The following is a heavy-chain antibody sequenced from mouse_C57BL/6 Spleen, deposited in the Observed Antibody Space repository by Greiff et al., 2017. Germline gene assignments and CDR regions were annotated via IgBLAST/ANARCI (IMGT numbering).Heavy chain of an antibody. V-gene: IGHV1-72*01. CDR2: IDPNSGGT. D-gene: IGHD1-1*01. Sequence: QVHVKQSGAELVKPGASVKLSCKASGYTFTSYWMHWVKQRPGRGLEWIGRIDPNSGGTKYNEKFKSKATLTVDKPSSTAYMQLSSLTSEDSAVYYCARSDLLLRYFDYWGQGTTLTVSS. J-gene: IGHJ2*01. CDR3: ARSDLLLRYFDY. CDR1: GYTFTSYW.